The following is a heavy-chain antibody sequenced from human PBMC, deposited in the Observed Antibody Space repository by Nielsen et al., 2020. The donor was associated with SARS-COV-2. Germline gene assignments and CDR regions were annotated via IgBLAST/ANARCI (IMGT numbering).Heavy chain of an antibody. Sequence: ASVKVSCKASGYTFTVYYMHWVRQAPGQGLEWMGRINPNSGGTNYAQKFQGRVTMTRDTSISTAYMELSRLRSDDTAVYYCARDRGGKTTGNWFDPWGQGTLVTVSS. V-gene: IGHV1-2*06. CDR2: INPNSGGT. J-gene: IGHJ5*02. D-gene: IGHD4-17*01. CDR3: ARDRGGKTTGNWFDP. CDR1: GYTFTVYY.